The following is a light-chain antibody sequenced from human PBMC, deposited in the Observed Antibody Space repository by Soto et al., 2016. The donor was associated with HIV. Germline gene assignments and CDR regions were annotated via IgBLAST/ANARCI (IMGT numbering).Light chain of an antibody. J-gene: IGLJ2*01. CDR1: NIGSKS. V-gene: IGLV3-21*03. CDR2: DDS. CDR3: QVWDSNSDHVI. Sequence: SYELTQPPSVSVAPGKTARITCGGNNIGSKSVHWYQQKPGQAPVLVVYDDSDRPSGIPERSSGSNFGKTAALTISRVEVGDEADYYCQVWDSNSDHVIFGGGTKLTVL.